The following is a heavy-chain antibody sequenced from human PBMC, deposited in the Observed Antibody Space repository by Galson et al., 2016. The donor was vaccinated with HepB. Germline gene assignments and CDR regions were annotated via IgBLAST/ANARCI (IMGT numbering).Heavy chain of an antibody. CDR2: ISYDGSNE. CDR1: GFTFSSYA. Sequence: SLRLSCAASGFTFSSYALHWVRQAPGKGLEWVAVISYDGSNEFYADSVKGRFTISRDNSKNTMYLQMNSLRADDPAVYYCARDLWWQQWVVGGVDFWGQGTLVTVSA. CDR3: ARDLWWQQWVVGGVDF. D-gene: IGHD6-19*01. J-gene: IGHJ4*02. V-gene: IGHV3-30-3*01.